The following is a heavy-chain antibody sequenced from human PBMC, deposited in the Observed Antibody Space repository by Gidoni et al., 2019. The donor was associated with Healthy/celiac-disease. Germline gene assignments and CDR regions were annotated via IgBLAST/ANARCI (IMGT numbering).Heavy chain of an antibody. J-gene: IGHJ6*02. CDR1: GFTFSSYS. CDR3: ARELLREAPPNYDYYYGMDV. D-gene: IGHD1-26*01. CDR2: ISSSSSYI. V-gene: IGHV3-21*01. Sequence: EVQLVESGGGLVKPGGSLRLSCAASGFTFSSYSMNWVRQAPRKGLEWVSSISSSSSYIYYADSVKGRFTIARDNAKNSLYLQMNSLRAEDTAVYYCARELLREAPPNYDYYYGMDVWGQGTTVTVSS.